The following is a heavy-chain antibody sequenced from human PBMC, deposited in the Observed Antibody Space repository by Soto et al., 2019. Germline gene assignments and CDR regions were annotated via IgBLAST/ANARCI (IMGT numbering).Heavy chain of an antibody. Sequence: PSETLSLTCAVYGGSFSGYYWSWIRQPPGKGLEWIGEINHSGSTNYNPSLKSRVTISVDTSKNQFSLKLSSVTAADTAVYYCARGTLALRFLEWDLDWFDPWGQGTLVTVSS. CDR2: INHSGST. V-gene: IGHV4-34*01. J-gene: IGHJ5*02. CDR1: GGSFSGYY. D-gene: IGHD3-3*01. CDR3: ARGTLALRFLEWDLDWFDP.